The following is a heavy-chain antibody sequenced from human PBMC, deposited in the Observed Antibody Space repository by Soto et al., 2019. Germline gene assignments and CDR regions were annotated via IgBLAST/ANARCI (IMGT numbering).Heavy chain of an antibody. Sequence: ASVKVSCKASGYTFTRSGISWVRQAPGQGLEWMGWISTYYGSTTYAQKFQGRVTLTTDTSTSTAYMELRSLRSDDTAVYYCARGPFSGALAPPPILPFDQWGRGTQVTVSS. CDR2: ISTYYGST. V-gene: IGHV1-18*01. J-gene: IGHJ4*02. D-gene: IGHD2-15*01. CDR3: ARGPFSGALAPPPILPFDQ. CDR1: GYTFTRSG.